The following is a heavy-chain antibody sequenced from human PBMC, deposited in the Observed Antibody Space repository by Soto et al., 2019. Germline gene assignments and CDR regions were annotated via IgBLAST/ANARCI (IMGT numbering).Heavy chain of an antibody. CDR1: GYTFTGYY. D-gene: IGHD3-9*01. V-gene: IGHV1-2*04. Sequence: ASVKVSCKASGYTFTGYYMHWVRQAPGQGLEWMGWINPNSGGTNYAQKFQGWVTMTRDTSISTAYMELSRLRSDDTAVYYCAGGGVGEYYDIWTGPKNWSNPWGQGPLVTV. CDR3: AGGGVGEYYDIWTGPKNWSNP. J-gene: IGHJ5*02. CDR2: INPNSGGT.